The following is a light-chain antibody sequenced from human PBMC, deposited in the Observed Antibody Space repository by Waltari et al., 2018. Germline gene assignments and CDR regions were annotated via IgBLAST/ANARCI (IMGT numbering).Light chain of an antibody. V-gene: IGLV2-23*02. CDR2: DVS. Sequence: QSALTQPASVSGSPGQSITISCTGTSSDVGDYNSVSWYQQHPGQVPKLMIYDVSKQPSGVSDRFSGSKSDNTASLTISGLQAEDEADYYCCSYAGSTTLIFGGGTKLTVL. J-gene: IGLJ2*01. CDR3: CSYAGSTTLI. CDR1: SSDVGDYNS.